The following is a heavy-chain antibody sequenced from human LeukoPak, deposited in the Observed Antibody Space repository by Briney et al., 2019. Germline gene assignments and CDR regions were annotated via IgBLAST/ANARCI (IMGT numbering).Heavy chain of an antibody. CDR1: GGSISSGGYY. D-gene: IGHD2-2*02. CDR3: ARLSPGGYCSSTSCYNYYYMDV. V-gene: IGHV4-31*03. Sequence: KPSETLSLTCTVSGGSISSGGYYWSWIRQHPGKGLEWIGYIYYSGSTYYNPSLKSRVTISVDTSKNQFSLKLSSVTAADTAVYYCARLSPGGYCSSTSCYNYYYMDVWGKGTTVTVSS. CDR2: IYYSGST. J-gene: IGHJ6*03.